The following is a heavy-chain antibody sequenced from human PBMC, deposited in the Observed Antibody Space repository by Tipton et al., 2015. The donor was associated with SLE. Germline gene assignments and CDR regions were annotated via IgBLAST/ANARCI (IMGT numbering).Heavy chain of an antibody. V-gene: IGHV4-59*08. D-gene: IGHD2-8*01. CDR2: IHDSGTT. CDR1: GGSISGNY. J-gene: IGHJ4*02. CDR3: ATLGFWSEDVCYTGIDS. Sequence: TLSLTCTVSGGSISGNYWSWIRQPPGKRLEWIGFIHDSGTTNYNPSLESRLTISKDTSSNQFSLKLSSVTAADTAVYYCATLGFWSEDVCYTGIDSWGQGTLVTVSS.